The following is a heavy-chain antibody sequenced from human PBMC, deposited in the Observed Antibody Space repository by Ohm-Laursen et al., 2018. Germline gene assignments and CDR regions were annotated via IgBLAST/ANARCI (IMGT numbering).Heavy chain of an antibody. Sequence: RSLRLSCAASGFTFSSYGMYWVRQAPGKGLEWVAVISYDGSKEYYADSVKGRFTISRDNSKNTLYLQMNSLRAEDTAIYYCVKGRLAGAFDYWGQGTLVTVSS. V-gene: IGHV3-30*18. J-gene: IGHJ4*02. CDR1: GFTFSSYG. D-gene: IGHD2-15*01. CDR3: VKGRLAGAFDY. CDR2: ISYDGSKE.